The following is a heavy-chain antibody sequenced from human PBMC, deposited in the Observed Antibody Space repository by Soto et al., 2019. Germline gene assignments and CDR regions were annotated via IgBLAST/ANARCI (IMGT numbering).Heavy chain of an antibody. Sequence: SETLSLTCTVSGGSISSGDYYWSWIRQPPGKGLEWIGYIYYGGSTYYNPSLKSRVTISVDTSKNQFSLKLSSVTAADTAVYYCARVRVMEITKKWLRLGGSPFYFDYWGQGTLVTVSS. V-gene: IGHV4-30-4*01. CDR1: GGSISSGDYY. CDR2: IYYGGST. J-gene: IGHJ4*02. CDR3: ARVRVMEITKKWLRLGGSPFYFDY. D-gene: IGHD5-12*01.